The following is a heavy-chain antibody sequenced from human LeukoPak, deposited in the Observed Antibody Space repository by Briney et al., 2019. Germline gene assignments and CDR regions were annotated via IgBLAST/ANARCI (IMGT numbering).Heavy chain of an antibody. V-gene: IGHV4-59*01. CDR1: GGSISSYY. Sequence: PLETLSLTCTVSGGSISSYYWSWIRQPPGKGLEWIGYIYYSGSTNYNPSLKSRVTISVDTSKNQFSLKLSSVTAADTAVYYCARVKDRTGYCSGGSCHDAFDIWGQGTMVTVSS. CDR3: ARVKDRTGYCSGGSCHDAFDI. J-gene: IGHJ3*02. CDR2: IYYSGST. D-gene: IGHD2-15*01.